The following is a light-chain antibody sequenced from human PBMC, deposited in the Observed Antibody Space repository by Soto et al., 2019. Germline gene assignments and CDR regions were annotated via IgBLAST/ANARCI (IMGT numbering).Light chain of an antibody. CDR1: QSLLHSNGYTY. V-gene: IGKV2-28*01. CDR3: MQALQTPLT. J-gene: IGKJ4*01. CDR2: LGS. Sequence: DIVMTQSPLSLPVTPGEPASISCRASQSLLHSNGYTYLDWYLQKPGQSPQLLIYLGSTRASGVPDRFSGSGSGTDFTLKISRVAAEDVGLYYCMQALQTPLTFGGGTKVEI.